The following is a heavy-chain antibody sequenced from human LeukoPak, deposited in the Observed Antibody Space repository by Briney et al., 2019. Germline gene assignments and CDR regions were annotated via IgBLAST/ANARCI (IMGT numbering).Heavy chain of an antibody. CDR1: GFTFSIYW. V-gene: IGHV3-7*01. CDR3: AREISSWFRTEGRFDP. Sequence: GGSLRLSCAASGFTFSIYWMSWVRQAPGKGLEWVANIKQDGSEEYYVDSVEGRFTISRDNAKSSLYLQMNSLRPQDTAVYYCAREISSWFRTEGRFDPWGQGTLVAVSS. CDR2: IKQDGSEE. J-gene: IGHJ5*02. D-gene: IGHD6-13*01.